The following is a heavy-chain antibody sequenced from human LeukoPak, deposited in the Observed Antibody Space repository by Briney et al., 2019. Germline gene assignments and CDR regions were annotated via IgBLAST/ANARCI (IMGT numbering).Heavy chain of an antibody. J-gene: IGHJ6*02. CDR2: ISGTTSGT. V-gene: IGHV3-23*01. CDR3: AKVRTYFYHGLDV. D-gene: IGHD1-14*01. CDR1: GFTFSTCA. Sequence: PGGSLRLSCAASGFTFSTCAMSWVRRAPGKGLEWVSGISGTTSGTYYADSVKGRFTISRDKSKNTLFLQVNSLRAEDTAVYYCAKVRTYFYHGLDVWGQGTTVTVSS.